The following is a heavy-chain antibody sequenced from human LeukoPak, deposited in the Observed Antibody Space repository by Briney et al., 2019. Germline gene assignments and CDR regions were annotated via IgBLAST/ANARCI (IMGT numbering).Heavy chain of an antibody. CDR1: GYPLGKNYY. Sequence: SETLSLTCAVSGYPLGKNYYWGWIRQPPGKVLEWIGRIYGTRSTSYNPSLMNRVTMSVDTSRNHFSLQLTSVTAADTAVYYCARYDSRGSASTRFDYWGQGILVNISS. CDR3: ARYDSRGSASTRFDY. J-gene: IGHJ4*02. D-gene: IGHD3-16*01. CDR2: IYGTRST. V-gene: IGHV4-38-2*01.